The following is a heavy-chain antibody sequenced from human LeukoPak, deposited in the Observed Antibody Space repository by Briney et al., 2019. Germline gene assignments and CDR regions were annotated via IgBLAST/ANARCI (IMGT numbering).Heavy chain of an antibody. J-gene: IGHJ5*02. CDR3: ASGGIIGVVIPDRNWFDP. Sequence: ETLSLTCAVYGGSXSGYYWSWIRQPPGKGLEWIGEINHSGSTNYNPSLKSRVTISVDTSKNQFSLKLSSVTAADTAVYYCASGGIIGVVIPDRNWFDPWGQGTLVTVSS. V-gene: IGHV4-34*01. D-gene: IGHD3-3*01. CDR2: INHSGST. CDR1: GGSXSGYY.